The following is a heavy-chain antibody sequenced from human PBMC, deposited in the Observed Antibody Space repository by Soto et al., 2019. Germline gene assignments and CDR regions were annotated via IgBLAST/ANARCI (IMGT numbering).Heavy chain of an antibody. CDR2: ISYGGST. Sequence: QVQLQESGPGLVKPSQTLSLTCTVSGGSINSGGYCWSWIRQHPGKGLDWIGCISYGGSTSYNPSLKSRVTISVDTSKNQLSLKLTSVTAAETAVYYCSRGILVWGQGALITFSS. CDR1: GGSINSGGYC. J-gene: IGHJ4*02. V-gene: IGHV4-31*03. CDR3: SRGILV. D-gene: IGHD5-18*01.